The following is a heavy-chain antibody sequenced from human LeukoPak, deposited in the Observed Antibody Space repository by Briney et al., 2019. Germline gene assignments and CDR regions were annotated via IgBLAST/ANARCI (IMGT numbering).Heavy chain of an antibody. CDR3: ARESTVVNFDY. Sequence: GSLRLSCAASGFTFSSYSMNWVRQAPGKGLEWVSSISSSSSYIYYADSVKGRFTNSRDNAKNSLYLQMNSLRAEDTAVYYCARESTVVNFDYWGQGTLVTVSS. D-gene: IGHD4-23*01. CDR2: ISSSSSYI. V-gene: IGHV3-21*01. CDR1: GFTFSSYS. J-gene: IGHJ4*02.